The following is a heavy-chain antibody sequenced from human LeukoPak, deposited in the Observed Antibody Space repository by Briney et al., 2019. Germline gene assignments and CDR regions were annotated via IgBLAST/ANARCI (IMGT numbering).Heavy chain of an antibody. V-gene: IGHV3-30*18. D-gene: IGHD6-19*01. J-gene: IGHJ4*02. CDR2: ISYDGSNK. CDR3: AKTNSGWNFDY. Sequence: PGGSLRLSCAASGFTFSSYGMHWVRQAPGKGLEWVAVISYDGSNKYYADSVKGRFTVSRDNSKNPLYLEMNSLRAEDTAVYYCAKTNSGWNFDYWGQGTLVTVSS. CDR1: GFTFSSYG.